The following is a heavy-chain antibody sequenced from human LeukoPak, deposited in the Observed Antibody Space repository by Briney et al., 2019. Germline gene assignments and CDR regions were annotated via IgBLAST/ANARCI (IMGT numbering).Heavy chain of an antibody. Sequence: PGGSLRLSCAASGFTCSNYGMSWVRQAPGKGLERVSTITVSGAGTSYPDSVKGWFIISRDSSKSTVYLQMNSLRVEDTAIYYCVKLRGNNYETWGQGILVTVSS. V-gene: IGHV3-23*01. D-gene: IGHD3-22*01. CDR2: ITVSGAGT. J-gene: IGHJ5*02. CDR1: GFTCSNYG. CDR3: VKLRGNNYET.